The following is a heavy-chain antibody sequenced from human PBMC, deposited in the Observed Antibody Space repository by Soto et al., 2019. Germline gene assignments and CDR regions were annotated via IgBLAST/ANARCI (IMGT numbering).Heavy chain of an antibody. CDR2: ISAYNGNT. CDR3: ARFPLHLYYDFWSGSEPEYYFDY. J-gene: IGHJ4*02. V-gene: IGHV1-18*01. CDR1: GYTLTSYG. Sequence: ASVKVSCTASGYTLTSYGISWVRQAPGQGLEWMGWISAYNGNTNYAQKLQGRVTMTTDTSTSTAYMELRSLRSDDTAVYYCARFPLHLYYDFWSGSEPEYYFDYWGQGTLVTVSS. D-gene: IGHD3-3*01.